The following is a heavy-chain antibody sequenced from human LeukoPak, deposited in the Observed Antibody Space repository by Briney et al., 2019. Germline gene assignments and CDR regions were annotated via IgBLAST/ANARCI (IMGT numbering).Heavy chain of an antibody. CDR1: GFTFSSYA. CDR3: ARAKDDYVAIYYFDY. CDR2: ISYDGSNK. Sequence: PGRSLRLSCAASGFTFSSYAMHWVRQAPGKGLEWVAVISYDGSNKYYADSVKGRFTISRDNSKNTLYLQMNSLRAEDTAVYYCARAKDDYVAIYYFDYWGQGTLVTVSS. J-gene: IGHJ4*02. D-gene: IGHD3-16*01. V-gene: IGHV3-30-3*01.